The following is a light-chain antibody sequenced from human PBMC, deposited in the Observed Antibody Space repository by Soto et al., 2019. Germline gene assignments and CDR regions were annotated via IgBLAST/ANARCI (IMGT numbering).Light chain of an antibody. CDR2: DVS. Sequence: EIVLTQSPGTLSLSPGERATLSCRASQSVANNKYLAWYQQRPGQAPRLLIYDVSNRATGIPARFSGSGSGTDFTLTISSLEPEDFAVYFCQQYDDWLRLTFGGGTKVDIK. V-gene: IGKV3-20*01. CDR3: QQYDDWLRLT. J-gene: IGKJ4*01. CDR1: QSVANNKY.